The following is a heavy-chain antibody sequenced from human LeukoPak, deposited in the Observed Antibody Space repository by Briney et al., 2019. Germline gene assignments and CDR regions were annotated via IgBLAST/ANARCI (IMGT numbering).Heavy chain of an antibody. CDR1: GFTFSSYE. CDR2: ISSSGSTI. CDR3: ARGKVRYYYDSSGYMDY. V-gene: IGHV3-48*03. J-gene: IGHJ4*02. D-gene: IGHD3-22*01. Sequence: GGSLRLFCAASGFTFSSYEMNWVRRAPGKGLEWVSYISSSGSTIYYADSVKGRFTISRDNAKNSLYLQMNSLRAEDTAVYYCARGKVRYYYDSSGYMDYWGQGTLVTVSS.